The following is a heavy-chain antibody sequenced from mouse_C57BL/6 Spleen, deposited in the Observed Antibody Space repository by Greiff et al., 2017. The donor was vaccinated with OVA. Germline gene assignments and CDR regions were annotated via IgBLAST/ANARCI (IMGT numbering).Heavy chain of an antibody. J-gene: IGHJ3*01. Sequence: VQLQQSGPELVKPGASVKLSCKASGYTFTSYDINWVKQRPGQGLEWIGWIYPRDGSTKYNEKFKGKATLTVDTSSSTAYMELHSLTSEDAAVYFCATYGGFAYWGQGTLVTVSA. V-gene: IGHV1-85*01. D-gene: IGHD1-1*01. CDR2: IYPRDGST. CDR3: ATYGGFAY. CDR1: GYTFTSYD.